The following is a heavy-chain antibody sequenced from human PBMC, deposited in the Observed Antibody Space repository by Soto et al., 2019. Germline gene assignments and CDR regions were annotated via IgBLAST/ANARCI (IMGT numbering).Heavy chain of an antibody. V-gene: IGHV4-59*08. J-gene: IGHJ3*02. CDR2: IYYSGST. Sequence: PSETLSLTCTVSGGSISSYYWSWIRQPPGKGLEWIGYIYYSGSTNYNPALKSRVTISVDTSKNQFSLKLSSVTAADTAVYYCARRYGSAFDIWGQGTMVTFSS. CDR1: GGSISSYY. D-gene: IGHD1-26*01. CDR3: ARRYGSAFDI.